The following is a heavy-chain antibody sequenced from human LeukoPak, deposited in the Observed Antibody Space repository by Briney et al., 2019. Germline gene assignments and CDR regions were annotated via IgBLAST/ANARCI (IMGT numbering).Heavy chain of an antibody. V-gene: IGHV1-58*02. CDR3: AAASGGSYASDY. CDR2: IVVGSGNT. J-gene: IGHJ4*02. D-gene: IGHD1-26*01. Sequence: ASVKVSCKASGFTFTSSAMQWVRQARGQRLEWIGWIVVGSGNTNYAQKFQERVTITRDMSTSTAYMELSSLRSEDTAVYYCAAASGGSYASDYWGQGTLVTVSS. CDR1: GFTFTSSA.